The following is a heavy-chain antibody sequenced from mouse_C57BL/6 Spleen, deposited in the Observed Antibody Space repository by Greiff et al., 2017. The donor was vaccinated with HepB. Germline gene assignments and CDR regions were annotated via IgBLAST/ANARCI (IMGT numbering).Heavy chain of an antibody. CDR3: ARPLDY. V-gene: IGHV1-55*01. Sequence: VQLVESGAELVKPGASVKMSCMASGYTFTSYWITWVKQRPGQGLEWIGDIYPGSGSTNYNEKFKSKATLTVDTSSSTAYMQLSSLTSEDSAVYYCARPLDYWGQGTTLTVSS. J-gene: IGHJ2*01. CDR1: GYTFTSYW. CDR2: IYPGSGST.